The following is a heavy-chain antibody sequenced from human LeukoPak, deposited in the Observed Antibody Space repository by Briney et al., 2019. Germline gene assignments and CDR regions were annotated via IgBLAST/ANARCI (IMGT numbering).Heavy chain of an antibody. D-gene: IGHD3-16*02. CDR2: FCGSGGST. V-gene: IGHV3-23*01. CDR3: AKDWLRLRELSFIFDY. CDR1: GFTFSSYA. J-gene: IGHJ4*02. Sequence: GGSLRLSCAASGFTFSSYAMSWVRQAPGEGVEWVSPFCGSGGSTYYADAVKGRFTISRDNSKNTLYLQMKSLRAEDKAVYYYAKDWLRLRELSFIFDYWGQGTLVTVSS.